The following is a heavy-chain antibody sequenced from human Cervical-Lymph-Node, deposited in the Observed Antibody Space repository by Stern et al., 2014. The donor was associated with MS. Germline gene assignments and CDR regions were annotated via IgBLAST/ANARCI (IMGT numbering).Heavy chain of an antibody. CDR1: GGSVSTYNYY. V-gene: IGHV4-61*02. Sequence: QVQLQESGPGLVKPSQTLSLTCTVSGGSVSTYNYYWTWIRQPAGKGLEWIGRIYASGNTNYNPSLKGRATISLAPSRNHFPRKLTSVTAADTAVYYCATSGGRRGDFRDYWGQGTLVTVSS. CDR2: IYASGNT. J-gene: IGHJ4*02. D-gene: IGHD4-17*01. CDR3: ATSGGRRGDFRDY.